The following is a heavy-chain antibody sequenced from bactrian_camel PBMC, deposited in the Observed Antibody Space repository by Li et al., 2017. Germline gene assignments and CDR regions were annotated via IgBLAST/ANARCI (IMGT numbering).Heavy chain of an antibody. Sequence: HVQLVESGGGSVQAGGSLRLSCAASGYTYNGNCMAWFRQAPGKEREGVARISNVGGTTYYADSVKGRFTISRDYAKNTVYLQMNSLKPEDTAVYYCVSAVYGGFWYDFGYWGQGTQVTVS. CDR1: GYTYNGNC. CDR3: VSAVYGGFWYDFGY. CDR2: ISNVGGTT. D-gene: IGHD6*01. J-gene: IGHJ6*01. V-gene: IGHV3S63*01.